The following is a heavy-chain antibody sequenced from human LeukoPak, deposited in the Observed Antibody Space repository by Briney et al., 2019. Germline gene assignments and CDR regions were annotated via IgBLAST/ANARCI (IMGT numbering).Heavy chain of an antibody. CDR3: ARGGIQVSGIDEFDY. Sequence: GGSLRLSCAASGFTFIDYDMHWVRQVIGKGLEWVSAVGIRGDTHYSGSVKGRFAVSRENAESSLYLQMNSLRAEDTAVYYCARGGIQVSGIDEFDYWGQGTLVTVSS. J-gene: IGHJ4*02. D-gene: IGHD6-19*01. CDR1: GFTFIDYD. CDR2: VGIRGDT. V-gene: IGHV3-13*01.